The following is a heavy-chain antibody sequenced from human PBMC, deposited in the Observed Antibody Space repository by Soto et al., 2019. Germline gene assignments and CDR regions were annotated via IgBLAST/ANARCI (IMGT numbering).Heavy chain of an antibody. D-gene: IGHD1-26*01. CDR1: GGSISSSSYY. CDR3: ARPSGSYLYYFDY. Sequence: QLQLQESGPGLVKPSETLSLTCTVSGGSISSSSYYWGWVRQPPGKGLEWIGSIYYSGGTYYNPSLKSRVTIPVDTSKNQFSLKLSSVTAADTAVYYCARPSGSYLYYFDYWGQGTLVTVSS. CDR2: IYYSGGT. J-gene: IGHJ4*02. V-gene: IGHV4-39*01.